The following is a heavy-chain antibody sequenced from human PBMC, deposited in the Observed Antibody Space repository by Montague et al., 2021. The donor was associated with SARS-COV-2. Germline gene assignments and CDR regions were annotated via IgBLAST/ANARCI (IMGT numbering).Heavy chain of an antibody. J-gene: IGHJ5*02. CDR1: GGSISGYC. Sequence: SETLSLTCSVSGGSISGYCWSWIRQSPGKGLEWVGYIYYTGGTNYNPSLESRVTISLDTSKNQFSLRLSSVTPADTAVYYCARDWAVLTRDGYNYGWFDPWGPGTLVTVS. D-gene: IGHD5-24*01. CDR2: IYYTGGT. V-gene: IGHV4-59*01. CDR3: ARDWAVLTRDGYNYGWFDP.